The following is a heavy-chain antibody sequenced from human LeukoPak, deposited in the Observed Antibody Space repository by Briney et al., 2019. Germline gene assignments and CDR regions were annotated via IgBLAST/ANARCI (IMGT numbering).Heavy chain of an antibody. Sequence: ASVKVSCKASGGTFSSYAISWVRQAPGQGLEWVGGIIPIFGTANYAQKFQGRVTITADESTSTAYMELSSLRSEDTAVYYCARCSSTSCLDYYMDVWGKGTTVTVSS. D-gene: IGHD2-2*01. J-gene: IGHJ6*03. CDR1: GGTFSSYA. CDR3: ARCSSTSCLDYYMDV. CDR2: IIPIFGTA. V-gene: IGHV1-69*01.